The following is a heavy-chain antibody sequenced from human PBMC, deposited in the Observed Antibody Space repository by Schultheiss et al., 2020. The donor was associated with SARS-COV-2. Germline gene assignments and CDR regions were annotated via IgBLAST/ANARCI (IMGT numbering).Heavy chain of an antibody. D-gene: IGHD6-13*01. CDR2: ISSSGSTI. CDR3: ASLAAAGDTNYYYYYGMDV. V-gene: IGHV3-11*04. CDR1: GFTVSSNY. Sequence: GGSLRLSCAASGFTVSSNYMSWVRQAPGKGLEWVSYISSSGSTIYYADSVKGRFTISRDNAKNSLYLQMNSLRAEDTAVYYCASLAAAGDTNYYYYYGMDVWGQGTTVTVSS. J-gene: IGHJ6*02.